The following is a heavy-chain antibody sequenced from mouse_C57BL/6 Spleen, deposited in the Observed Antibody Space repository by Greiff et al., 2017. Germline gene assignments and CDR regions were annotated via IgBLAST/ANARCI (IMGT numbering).Heavy chain of an antibody. CDR2: IDPETGGT. CDR3: TRKDYYYAMDY. D-gene: IGHD2-4*01. J-gene: IGHJ4*01. Sequence: QVHVKQSGAELVRPGASVTLSCKASGYTFTDYEMHWVKQTPVHGLEWIGAIDPETGGTAYNQKFKGKAILTADKSSSTAYMELRSLTSEDSAVYYCTRKDYYYAMDYWGQGTSVTVSS. V-gene: IGHV1-15*01. CDR1: GYTFTDYE.